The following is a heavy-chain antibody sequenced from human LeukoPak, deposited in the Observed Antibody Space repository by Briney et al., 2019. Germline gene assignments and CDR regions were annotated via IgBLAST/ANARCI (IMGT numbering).Heavy chain of an antibody. Sequence: GGSLRLSCAASGFTFSSYSMNWVRQAPGKGLEWVSSISSSSSYIYYADSVKGRFTISRDNAKNSLYLQMNSLKAEDRAVYYFARDDWNDLRAFDYWGPGDLVAVSS. D-gene: IGHD1-1*01. CDR1: GFTFSSYS. CDR2: ISSSSSYI. CDR3: ARDDWNDLRAFDY. V-gene: IGHV3-21*01. J-gene: IGHJ4*02.